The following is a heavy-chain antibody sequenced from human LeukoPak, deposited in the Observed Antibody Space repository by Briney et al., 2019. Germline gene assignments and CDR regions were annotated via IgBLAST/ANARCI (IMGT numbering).Heavy chain of an antibody. J-gene: IGHJ4*02. Sequence: SETLSLTCAVYGGSFSGYYWSWIRQPPGKGLARIGEINHSGSTNYNPSLKSRVTISVDTSKNQFSLKLSSVTAADTAVYYCARGKMVYAIRYYFDYWGQGTLVTVSS. CDR3: ARGKMVYAIRYYFDY. CDR1: GGSFSGYY. D-gene: IGHD2-8*01. CDR2: INHSGST. V-gene: IGHV4-34*01.